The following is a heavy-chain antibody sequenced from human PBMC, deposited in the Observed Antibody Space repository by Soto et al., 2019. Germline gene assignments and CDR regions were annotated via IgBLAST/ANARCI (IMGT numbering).Heavy chain of an antibody. CDR3: ARLEGLATISYYFDF. J-gene: IGHJ4*02. CDR2: IYYRGNA. V-gene: IGHV4-39*01. D-gene: IGHD3-9*01. Sequence: QLQLQESGTGLVKPSETLSLTCSVSDDSINSDKYYCGWIRQPPGKGLEWIGSIYYRGNAYYNPSLQTRVTISLDKSRSQFSLKLNSVTAADSAVYFCARLEGLATISYYFDFWGPGALVTVSS. CDR1: DDSINSDKYY.